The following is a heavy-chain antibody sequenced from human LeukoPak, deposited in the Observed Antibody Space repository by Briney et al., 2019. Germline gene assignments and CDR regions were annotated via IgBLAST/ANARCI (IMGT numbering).Heavy chain of an antibody. CDR2: ISSSSSYI. J-gene: IGHJ4*02. Sequence: GGSLRLSCAASGFTFSSYSMNWVRQAPGKGLEWVSSISSSSSYIYYADSVKGRFTISRDNAKNSLYLQMNSLRAEDTAVYYCASEPTVTYKESPFDYWGQGTLVTVSS. CDR1: GFTFSSYS. CDR3: ASEPTVTYKESPFDY. V-gene: IGHV3-21*04. D-gene: IGHD4-17*01.